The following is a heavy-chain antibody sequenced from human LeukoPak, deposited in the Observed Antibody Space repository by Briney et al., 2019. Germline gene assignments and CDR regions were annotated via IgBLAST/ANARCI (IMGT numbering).Heavy chain of an antibody. V-gene: IGHV3-30*03. CDR3: ARDGSSRSGWYGGASYFDY. Sequence: GGSLRLSCAASGFTFSSNGMHWVRQAPGKGLEWVAVISYDGTNKYYADSVKGRFTISRDNAKNSLYLQMNSLRAEDTAVYYCARDGSSRSGWYGGASYFDYWGQGTLVTVSS. CDR2: ISYDGTNK. D-gene: IGHD6-19*01. J-gene: IGHJ4*02. CDR1: GFTFSSNG.